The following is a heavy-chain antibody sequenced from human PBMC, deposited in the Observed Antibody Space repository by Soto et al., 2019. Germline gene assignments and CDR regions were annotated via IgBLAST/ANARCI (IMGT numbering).Heavy chain of an antibody. CDR2: IYHSGST. Sequence: SETLSLTGAVSGGSISSSNWWSWVRQPPGKGLEWIGEIYHSGSTNYNPSLKSRVTISVDKSKNQFSLKLSSVTAADTAVYYCARDPPSDGYDREGDYWGQGTLVTVSS. CDR3: ARDPPSDGYDREGDY. J-gene: IGHJ4*02. V-gene: IGHV4-4*02. D-gene: IGHD5-12*01. CDR1: GGSISSSNW.